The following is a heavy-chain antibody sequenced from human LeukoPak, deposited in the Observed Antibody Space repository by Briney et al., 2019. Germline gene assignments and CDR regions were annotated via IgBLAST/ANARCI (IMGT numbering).Heavy chain of an antibody. CDR1: GFTFSNYG. J-gene: IGHJ4*02. V-gene: IGHV3-23*01. D-gene: IGHD4-17*01. Sequence: PGGSLRLSCAASGFTFSNYGMNWVRQAPGKGLEWVSRISGTGGTTFYADSVKGRFTISRDNSKNTLYLQMNSLRAEDTAVYYCSGPGYGSPISNFDYWGQGTLVTVSS. CDR2: ISGTGGTT. CDR3: SGPGYGSPISNFDY.